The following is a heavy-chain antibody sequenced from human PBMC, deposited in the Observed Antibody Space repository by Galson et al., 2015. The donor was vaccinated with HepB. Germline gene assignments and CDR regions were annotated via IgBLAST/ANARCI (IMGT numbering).Heavy chain of an antibody. Sequence: SLRLSCAASGFTFSSYWMSWVRQAPGKGLEWVANIKQDGSEKYYVDSVKGRFTISRDNAKNSLYLQMNSLRAEDTAVYYCARVSVYYDFWSGYYPYYYYYYMDVWGKGTTVTVSS. D-gene: IGHD3-3*01. CDR1: GFTFSSYW. V-gene: IGHV3-7*03. CDR3: ARVSVYYDFWSGYYPYYYYYYMDV. J-gene: IGHJ6*03. CDR2: IKQDGSEK.